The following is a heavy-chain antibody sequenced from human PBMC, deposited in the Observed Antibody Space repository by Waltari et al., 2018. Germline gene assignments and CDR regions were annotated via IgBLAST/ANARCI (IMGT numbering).Heavy chain of an antibody. CDR1: GGSISSSSYY. Sequence: QLQLQESGPGLVKPSETLSLTCTVSGGSISSSSYYWGWIRQPTGKGLEWIGSIYYSGSTYYNPSLKSRVTISVDTSKNQFSLKLSSVTAADTAVYYCARLKGYSGYDIYFDYWGQGTLVTVSS. CDR2: IYYSGST. V-gene: IGHV4-39*01. J-gene: IGHJ4*02. D-gene: IGHD5-12*01. CDR3: ARLKGYSGYDIYFDY.